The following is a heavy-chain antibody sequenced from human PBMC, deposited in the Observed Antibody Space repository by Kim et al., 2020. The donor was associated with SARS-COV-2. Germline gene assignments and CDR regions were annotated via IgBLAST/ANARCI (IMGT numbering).Heavy chain of an antibody. J-gene: IGHJ2*01. CDR1: GFTFSSYD. CDR2: IGTAGDT. Sequence: GGSLRLSCAASGFTFSSYDMHWVRQATGKGLEWVSAIGTAGDTYYPGSVKGRFTISRENAKNSLYLQMNSLRAGDTAVYYCVRGLPNWYFDLWGRGTLVTVSS. CDR3: VRGLPNWYFDL. D-gene: IGHD3-10*01. V-gene: IGHV3-13*01.